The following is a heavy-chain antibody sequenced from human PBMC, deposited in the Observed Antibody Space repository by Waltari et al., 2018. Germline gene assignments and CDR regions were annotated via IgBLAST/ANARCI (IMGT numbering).Heavy chain of an antibody. Sequence: QLQLQASGPGLVKPSGTLSLTCAVSGDSMIITDWWSWVRQPPVKVLQWLGQVHGSVNTNYSPTFATRVTISLDTYSKQFSLTMTYATAADTAVYYCARDRGRGLYLDSWGPGTLVTVSP. D-gene: IGHD2-15*01. J-gene: IGHJ4*02. V-gene: IGHV4-4*02. CDR3: ARDRGRGLYLDS. CDR1: GDSMIITDW. CDR2: VHGSVNT.